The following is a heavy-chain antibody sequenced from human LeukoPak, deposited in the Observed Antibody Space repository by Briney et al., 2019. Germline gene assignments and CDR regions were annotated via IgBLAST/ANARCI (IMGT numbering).Heavy chain of an antibody. V-gene: IGHV3-23*01. CDR2: ISGSGGST. CDR3: AENSRSSGYYLDY. CDR1: GFTFSSFA. Sequence: PGGSLRLSCAASGFTFSSFAMSWVRQAPGKGLEWVSTISGSGGSTSYADSVKGRFTISRDNSKNTLYLQMNSLRAEDTALYYCAENSRSSGYYLDYWGQGTLVTVSS. J-gene: IGHJ4*02. D-gene: IGHD3-22*01.